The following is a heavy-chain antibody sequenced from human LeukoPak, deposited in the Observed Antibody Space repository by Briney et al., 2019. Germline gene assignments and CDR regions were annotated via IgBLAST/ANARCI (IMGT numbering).Heavy chain of an antibody. CDR3: AGPRNYFDSSGYSLDY. CDR1: GGTFSSYA. D-gene: IGHD3-22*01. Sequence: GASVKVSCKASGGTFSSYAISWVRQAPGQGLEWMGRIIPIFGTANYAQKFQGRVTITTDESTSTAYMELSSPRSEDTAVYYCAGPRNYFDSSGYSLDYWGQGTLVTVSS. CDR2: IIPIFGTA. V-gene: IGHV1-69*05. J-gene: IGHJ4*02.